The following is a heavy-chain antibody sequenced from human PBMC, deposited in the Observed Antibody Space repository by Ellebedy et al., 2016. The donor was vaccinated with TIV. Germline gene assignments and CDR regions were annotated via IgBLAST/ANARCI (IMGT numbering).Heavy chain of an antibody. CDR2: FDPEDGET. CDR1: GYTLTELS. Sequence: ASVKVSCKVSGYTLTELSMHWVRQAPGKGLEWMGGFDPEDGETIYAQKFQGRVTMTEDTSTDTAYMELSSLRPEDTAVYYCATGGDYYGSGSIFDYWGQGTLVTVSS. V-gene: IGHV1-24*01. CDR3: ATGGDYYGSGSIFDY. D-gene: IGHD3-10*01. J-gene: IGHJ4*02.